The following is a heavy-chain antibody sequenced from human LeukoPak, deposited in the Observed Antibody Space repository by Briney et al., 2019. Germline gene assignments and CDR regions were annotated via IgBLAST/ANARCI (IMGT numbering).Heavy chain of an antibody. CDR1: VYTFTGYY. J-gene: IGHJ6*01. V-gene: IGHV1-2*02. Sequence: ASVKVSCKASVYTFTGYYMHWVRRAPGQGLEWMGWINPHSGGTNYAQKFQGRVTMTRDTSIRTAYMELSRLRSDDTAGYYCARGRTMVRGVIMKKGYYGMDVWGQGTTVTVSS. D-gene: IGHD3-10*01. CDR2: INPHSGGT. CDR3: ARGRTMVRGVIMKKGYYGMDV.